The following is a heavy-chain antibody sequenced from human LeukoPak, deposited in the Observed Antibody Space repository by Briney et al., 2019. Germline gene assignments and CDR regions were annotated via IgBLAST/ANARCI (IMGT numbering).Heavy chain of an antibody. Sequence: ASVKVSCKASGYTFTGYYMHWVRQAPGQGLEWMGWINPNSGGTNYAQKFQGRVTMTRDTSISTAYMELSRLRSDDTAVYYCARAEVGATTLEDYWGQGTLVTVSS. CDR1: GYTFTGYY. J-gene: IGHJ4*02. V-gene: IGHV1-2*02. D-gene: IGHD1-26*01. CDR3: ARAEVGATTLEDY. CDR2: INPNSGGT.